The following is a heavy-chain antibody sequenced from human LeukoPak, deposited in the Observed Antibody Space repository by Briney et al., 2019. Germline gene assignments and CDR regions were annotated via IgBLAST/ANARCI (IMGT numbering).Heavy chain of an antibody. CDR1: GFTFSSYS. D-gene: IGHD3-3*01. V-gene: IGHV3-21*01. J-gene: IGHJ4*02. CDR2: ISSSSSYI. Sequence: GGSLRLSCAASGFTFSSYSMTWVRQAPGKGLEWVSSISSSSSYIYYADSVKGRFTISRDNAKNSLYLQMNSLRAEDTAVYYCARDRRNGDFWSGGDLWGQGTLVTVSS. CDR3: ARDRRNGDFWSGGDL.